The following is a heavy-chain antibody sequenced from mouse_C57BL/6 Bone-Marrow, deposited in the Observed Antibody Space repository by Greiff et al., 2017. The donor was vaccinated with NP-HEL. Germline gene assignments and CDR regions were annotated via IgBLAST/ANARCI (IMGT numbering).Heavy chain of an antibody. J-gene: IGHJ4*01. D-gene: IGHD2-3*01. CDR1: GFTFSDYG. V-gene: IGHV5-17*01. CDR2: ISRGSSTI. CDR3: ARRWLLHAMDG. Sequence: DVQLVESGGGLVKPGGSLKLSCAASGFTFSDYGMHWVRQAPEKGLEWVAYISRGSSTIYYADTVKGRFTITRDNAKNTPFLQLTSLRSEDAAMYYCARRWLLHAMDGWGKGTSVTVAS.